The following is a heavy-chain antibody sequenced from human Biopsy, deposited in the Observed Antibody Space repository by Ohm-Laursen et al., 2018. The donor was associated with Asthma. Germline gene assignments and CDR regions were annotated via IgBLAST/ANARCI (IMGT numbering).Heavy chain of an antibody. CDR2: ISYDGSNK. D-gene: IGHD4-17*01. V-gene: IGHV3-30*03. CDR1: GFTFSSYG. J-gene: IGHJ6*02. Sequence: SLRLSCTASGFTFSSYGMHWVRQAPGKGLEWVAVISYDGSNKYYADSVKGRFTISRDNSKNTLYLQMNSLRAEDTAVYYCAREGGDYLSGYYYYYVMDVWGQGTTVTVSS. CDR3: AREGGDYLSGYYYYYVMDV.